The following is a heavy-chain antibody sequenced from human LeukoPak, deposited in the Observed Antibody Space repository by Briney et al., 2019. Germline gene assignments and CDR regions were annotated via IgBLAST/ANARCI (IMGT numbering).Heavy chain of an antibody. J-gene: IGHJ6*03. CDR1: GFTFSDFE. Sequence: GGSLRLSCAVSGFTFSDFEMNWVRQAPGKGPEWISYIGGSGSPTYYADSVKGRFTISRDNAKNSLFLQMNSLRAEDTAVYYCATTSTDPYYYYMDVWGKGTTVTVSS. CDR3: ATTSTDPYYYYMDV. D-gene: IGHD4-17*01. CDR2: IGGSGSPT. V-gene: IGHV3-48*03.